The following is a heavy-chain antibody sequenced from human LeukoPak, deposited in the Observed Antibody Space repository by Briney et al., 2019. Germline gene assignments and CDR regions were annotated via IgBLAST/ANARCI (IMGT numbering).Heavy chain of an antibody. D-gene: IGHD1-26*01. J-gene: IGHJ4*02. V-gene: IGHV2-70*11. CDR1: GFSLTTSKMC. Sequence: SGPALVKPTQTLTLTCTFSGFSLTTSKMCVNWIRQPPGKALEWLARIDWDDDKYYSTSLKTRLTISKDTSKNQVVLTMTNMDPVDTATYYCARKNSVSYFDYWGQGTLVTVSS. CDR2: IDWDDDK. CDR3: ARKNSVSYFDY.